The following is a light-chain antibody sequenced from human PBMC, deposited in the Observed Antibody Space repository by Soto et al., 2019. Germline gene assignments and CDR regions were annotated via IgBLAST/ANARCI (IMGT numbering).Light chain of an antibody. CDR3: QQYNSYPYT. CDR1: QSISSW. J-gene: IGKJ2*01. Sequence: DIQMTQSPSTLSASVGDRVTITCRARQSISSWLAWYQQKPGKAPKLLIYKASSLESGVPSRFSGSGSGTDFTLTISSLQPDDFATYYCQQYNSYPYTFGQGTKLEIK. CDR2: KAS. V-gene: IGKV1-5*03.